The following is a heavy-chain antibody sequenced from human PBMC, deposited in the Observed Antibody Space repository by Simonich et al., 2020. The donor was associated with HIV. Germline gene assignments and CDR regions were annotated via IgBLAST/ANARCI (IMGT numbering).Heavy chain of an antibody. CDR1: GYTFTAYF. D-gene: IGHD3-10*01. CDR3: ARGPNTGGFDS. Sequence: QVQLVQSGAEVKEPGASVKVSCKASGYTFTAYFLHWVRQAPGQGLGVMVCINPNSGGTNYAQDFQGRVTMTRDTSINTVYMEMTRLKSDDTAVYHCARGPNTGGFDSWGQGTLVTVSS. J-gene: IGHJ4*02. V-gene: IGHV1-2*02. CDR2: INPNSGGT.